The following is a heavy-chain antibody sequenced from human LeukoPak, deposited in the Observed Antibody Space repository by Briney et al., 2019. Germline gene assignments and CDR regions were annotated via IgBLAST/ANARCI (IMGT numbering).Heavy chain of an antibody. V-gene: IGHV4-30-4*01. Sequence: SQTLSLTCTVSGGSISSGDYYWRWIRQPPGKGLEWIGYTYYSGSTYYNPSLKSRVTISVDTSKNQFSLKLSSVTAADTAVYYCARVHGDFYFDYWGQGTLVTVSS. CDR1: GGSISSGDYY. D-gene: IGHD4-17*01. CDR2: TYYSGST. CDR3: ARVHGDFYFDY. J-gene: IGHJ4*02.